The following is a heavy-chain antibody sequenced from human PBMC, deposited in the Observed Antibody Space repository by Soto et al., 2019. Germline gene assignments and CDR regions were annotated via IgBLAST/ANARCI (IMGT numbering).Heavy chain of an antibody. CDR2: ISWNSGSI. Sequence: HPGGSLRLSCAASGFTFDDYAMHWVRQAPGKGLEWVSGISWNSGSIGYADSVKGRFTISRDNAKNSLYLQMNSLRAEDTALYYCAKGFRIAAAGTAGYFQHWGQGTLVTVSS. J-gene: IGHJ1*01. CDR1: GFTFDDYA. D-gene: IGHD6-13*01. CDR3: AKGFRIAAAGTAGYFQH. V-gene: IGHV3-9*01.